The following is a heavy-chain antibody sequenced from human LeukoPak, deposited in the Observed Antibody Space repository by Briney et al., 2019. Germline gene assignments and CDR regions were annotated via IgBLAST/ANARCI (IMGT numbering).Heavy chain of an antibody. Sequence: ASVKVSCRASGYTFTDYYMHWVRQAPGQGLEWMGWLNPNTLVTKYAQHFQGRVSMTWDTSISTGYMDLHSLTSDDTAVYYCARKDGGRDGMDVWGQETTVTVSS. J-gene: IGHJ6*02. CDR1: GYTFTDYY. CDR2: LNPNTLVT. V-gene: IGHV1-2*02. D-gene: IGHD4-23*01. CDR3: ARKDGGRDGMDV.